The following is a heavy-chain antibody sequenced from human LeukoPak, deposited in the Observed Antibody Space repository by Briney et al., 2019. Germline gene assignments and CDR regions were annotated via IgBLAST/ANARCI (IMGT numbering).Heavy chain of an antibody. CDR2: IYYSGST. V-gene: IGHV4-59*08. D-gene: IGHD6-13*01. CDR3: ARHLRGEQQLSGFDY. Sequence: SETLSLTCTVSGGSISSYYWRWIRQPPGKGLEWIGYIYYSGSTKYNPSLRSRVTISADTSKDQFSLKLSSVTAADTAVYYCARHLRGEQQLSGFDYWGQGTPVTVSS. CDR1: GGSISSYY. J-gene: IGHJ4*02.